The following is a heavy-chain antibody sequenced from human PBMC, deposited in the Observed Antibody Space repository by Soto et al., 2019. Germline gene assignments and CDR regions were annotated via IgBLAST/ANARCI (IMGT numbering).Heavy chain of an antibody. D-gene: IGHD1-26*01. J-gene: IGHJ3*02. V-gene: IGHV3-30-3*01. CDR2: ISYDGNSE. CDR3: ARDGYSGKSDGFDI. Sequence: QVQLVESGGGVVQPGRSLRLSCAASGFTFSAYTMHWVRQPPGKGLEWVAVISYDGNSEPSTEPVKGSFTDSRENSMSALYLHVNSRECEDMAVYVGARDGYSGKSDGFDIWSQGTMVTVCS. CDR1: GFTFSAYT.